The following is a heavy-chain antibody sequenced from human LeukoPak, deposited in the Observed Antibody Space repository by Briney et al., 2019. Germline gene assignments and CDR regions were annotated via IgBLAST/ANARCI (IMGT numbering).Heavy chain of an antibody. CDR1: GGSISSFY. Sequence: PSETLSLTCTVSGGSISSFYWSWIRQPPGKGLEWIGYIYYSGSTNYNPSLKSRVTISVDTSKNQFSLKLSSVTAADTAVYYCARINGYNWDYWGQGTLVTVSS. CDR3: ARINGYNWDY. CDR2: IYYSGST. J-gene: IGHJ4*02. V-gene: IGHV4-59*08. D-gene: IGHD5-24*01.